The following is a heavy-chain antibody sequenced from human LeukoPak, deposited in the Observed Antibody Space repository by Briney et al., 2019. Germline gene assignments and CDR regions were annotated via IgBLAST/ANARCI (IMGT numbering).Heavy chain of an antibody. D-gene: IGHD1-26*01. J-gene: IGHJ4*02. CDR2: ISSSGSYV. V-gene: IGHV3-21*01. CDR3: ARDPSRWELLNFDY. Sequence: GGSLRLSRTASGFTFSTYNMNLVRQAPGKGLEWGSSISSSGSYVYYADSLKGRFTVSRDNAKDSLYLQMNSLRAEDTAVYYCARDPSRWELLNFDYWGQGTLVTVSS. CDR1: GFTFSTYN.